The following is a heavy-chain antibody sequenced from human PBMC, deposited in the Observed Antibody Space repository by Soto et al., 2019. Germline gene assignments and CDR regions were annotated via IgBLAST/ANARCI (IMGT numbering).Heavy chain of an antibody. Sequence: QLQLQESGPGLVKPSETLSLTCTVSGDSVTISDYYWGWIRQPPGKGLEWIGSIHYSGSTSYNPSLKSRVTISGETSKKQVSLKLTSVPAADAAVYYCAAHDSGGYYAEYWGQGTLVTVSA. CDR1: GDSVTISDYY. D-gene: IGHD3-22*01. J-gene: IGHJ4*02. CDR2: IHYSGST. CDR3: AAHDSGGYYAEY. V-gene: IGHV4-39*01.